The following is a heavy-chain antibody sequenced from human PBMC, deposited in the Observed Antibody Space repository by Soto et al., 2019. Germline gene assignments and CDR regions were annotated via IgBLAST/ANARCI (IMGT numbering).Heavy chain of an antibody. Sequence: SETLSLTXSLSGASITSTTYFWAWIRQPPGKGLEWVGSIYYSGKTQYNPSLKSRTTISVDRSRNQFSLQVSSVTAADTAVYYCAKNLPRTGRFDYWGQGTVVTVS. CDR1: GASITSTTYF. CDR2: IYYSGKT. J-gene: IGHJ4*02. V-gene: IGHV4-39*01. CDR3: AKNLPRTGRFDY.